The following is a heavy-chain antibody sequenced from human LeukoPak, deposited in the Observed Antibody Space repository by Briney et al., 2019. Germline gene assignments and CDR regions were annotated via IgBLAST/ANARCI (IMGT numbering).Heavy chain of an antibody. CDR1: GGTFSSYA. CDR3: ARVNVVAMTPWAFDY. Sequence: ASVKVSCKASGGTFSSYAISWVRQAPGQGLEWMGWINPNSGATNYAQKFQGRVTMTRDTSISTAYMELSRLRSDDTAVYYCARVNVVAMTPWAFDYWGQGTLVTVSS. CDR2: INPNSGAT. D-gene: IGHD5-12*01. V-gene: IGHV1-2*02. J-gene: IGHJ4*02.